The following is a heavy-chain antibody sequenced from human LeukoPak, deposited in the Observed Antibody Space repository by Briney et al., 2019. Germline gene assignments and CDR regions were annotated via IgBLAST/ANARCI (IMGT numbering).Heavy chain of an antibody. CDR3: ATDYYSGGLYSQFDN. D-gene: IGHD2-15*01. CDR1: RFTFNNFA. V-gene: IGHV3-23*01. CDR2: ISESGDTT. J-gene: IGHJ4*02. Sequence: GGSLRLSCAASRFTFNNFAMSWVRQAPGKGLEWVSVISESGDTTHYADSVRGRFSSSRDNSKNALYLQMISLRAEDTAVYYCATDYYSGGLYSQFDNWGQGTLVTVSS.